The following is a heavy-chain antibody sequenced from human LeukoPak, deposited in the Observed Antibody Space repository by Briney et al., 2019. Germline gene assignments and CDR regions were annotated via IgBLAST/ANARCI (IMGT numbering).Heavy chain of an antibody. CDR1: GYTFTSYG. J-gene: IGHJ5*02. CDR3: ARDLGVRFVGWFDP. V-gene: IGHV1-18*01. D-gene: IGHD3-3*01. Sequence: GASVKVSCKASGYTFTSYGISWVRRAPGQGLEWMGWISAYNGNTNYAQKLQGRVTMTTDTSTSTAYMELRSLRSDDTAVYYCARDLGVRFVGWFDPWGQGTLVTVSS. CDR2: ISAYNGNT.